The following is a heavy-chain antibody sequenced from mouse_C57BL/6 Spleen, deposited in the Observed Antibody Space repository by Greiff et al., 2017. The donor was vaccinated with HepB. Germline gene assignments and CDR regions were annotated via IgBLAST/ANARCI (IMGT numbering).Heavy chain of an antibody. CDR1: GFSLTSYG. V-gene: IGHV2-6-1*01. CDR3: ARHGGTYSYYAMDY. CDR2: IWSDGST. J-gene: IGHJ4*01. Sequence: QVQLQQSGPGLVAPSQSLSITCTVSGFSLTSYGVHWVRQPPGKGLEWLVVIWSDGSTTYNSALKSRLSISKDNSKSQVFLKMNSLQTDDTAMYYCARHGGTYSYYAMDYWGQGTSVTVSS. D-gene: IGHD3-3*01.